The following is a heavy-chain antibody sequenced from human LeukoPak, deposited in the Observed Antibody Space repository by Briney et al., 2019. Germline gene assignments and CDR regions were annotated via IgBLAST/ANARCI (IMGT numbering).Heavy chain of an antibody. CDR2: IYHSGSA. CDR3: ASAGHDGIGYKVC. D-gene: IGHD3-22*01. V-gene: IGHV4-4*02. J-gene: IGHJ4*02. CDR1: GGSISSSNW. Sequence: SETLSLTCAVSGGSISSSNWWSWVRQPPGKGLEGIGEIYHSGSANYNPSLKSRVNISVDKSKNQFSLRLSSVTAADTAVYYCASAGHDGIGYKVCWGQGTLVTVSS.